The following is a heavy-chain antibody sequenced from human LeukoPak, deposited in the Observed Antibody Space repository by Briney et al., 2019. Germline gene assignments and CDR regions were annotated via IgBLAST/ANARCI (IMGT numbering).Heavy chain of an antibody. CDR3: ARGGYSYGFAHYYFDY. Sequence: SETLSLTCTVSGDSISSYYWSWIRQPPGKGLEWIGYINYSGSTNYNPSLKSRVTISVDPSKNQFSLKLSSVTAADAAVYYCARGGYSYGFAHYYFDYWGQGTLVTVSS. J-gene: IGHJ4*02. D-gene: IGHD5-18*01. CDR1: GDSISSYY. CDR2: INYSGST. V-gene: IGHV4-59*01.